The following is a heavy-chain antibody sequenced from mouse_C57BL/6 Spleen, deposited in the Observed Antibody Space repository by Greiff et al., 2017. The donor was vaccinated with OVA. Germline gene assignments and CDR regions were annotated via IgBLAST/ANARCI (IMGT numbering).Heavy chain of an antibody. V-gene: IGHV1-7*01. CDR2: INPSSGDT. J-gene: IGHJ2*01. D-gene: IGHD2-14*01. CDR1: GYTFTSYW. CDR3: ASLNATCRRYAIDY. Sequence: QVQLQQSGAELAKPGASVKLSCKASGYTFTSYWMHWVKQRPGQGLEWIGYINPSSGDTKYNQKFKDKATLTADKSSSTAYMQLSSLTYEDAAVDYCASLNATCRRYAIDYWGQGTTLTGSS.